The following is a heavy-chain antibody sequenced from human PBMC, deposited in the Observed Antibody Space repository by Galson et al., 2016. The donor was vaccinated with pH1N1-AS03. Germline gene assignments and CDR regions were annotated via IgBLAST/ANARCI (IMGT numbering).Heavy chain of an antibody. V-gene: IGHV4-59*08. D-gene: IGHD3-10*01. CDR3: ARLTSRQVRVRLGRDSEWQKVDYFDY. Sequence: SETLSLTCTVSGVSISRYHWSWIRQAPGKGLEFLGFMSDIGSPGYNPSLTSRLAMSVAPSRNQFSLRLNSVTAAETGVDYGARLTSRQVRVRLGRDSEWQKVDYFDYWGQGALITVSS. J-gene: IGHJ4*02. CDR1: GVSISRYH. CDR2: MSDIGSP.